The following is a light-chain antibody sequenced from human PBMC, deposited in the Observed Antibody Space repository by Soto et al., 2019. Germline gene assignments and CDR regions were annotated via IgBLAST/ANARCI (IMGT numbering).Light chain of an antibody. CDR2: AAT. V-gene: IGKV3-15*01. CDR3: QQYNDWPRT. CDR1: QSVSSY. J-gene: IGKJ2*01. Sequence: EIVMTQSPATLSVSPGERATLSCRASQSVSSYLAWFRQKPGQSPRLVIYAATTRATGIPARFSGSGSGTEFTLTISSLQSEDFAVYYCQQYNDWPRTFGQGTKLEIK.